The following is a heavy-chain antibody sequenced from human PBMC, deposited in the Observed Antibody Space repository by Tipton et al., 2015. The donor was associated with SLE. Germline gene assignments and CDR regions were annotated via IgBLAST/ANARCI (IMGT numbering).Heavy chain of an antibody. J-gene: IGHJ5*02. D-gene: IGHD6-19*01. CDR2: IYYSGST. V-gene: IGHV4-31*03. CDR3: ARDALGVAARWFDP. CDR1: GGSISGYY. Sequence: TLSLTCTVSGGSISGYYWSWIRQHPGKGLEWIGYIYYSGSTYYNPSLKSRVTISVDTSKNHFSLKLRSVTAADTAVYYCARDALGVAARWFDPWGPGTLVTVSS.